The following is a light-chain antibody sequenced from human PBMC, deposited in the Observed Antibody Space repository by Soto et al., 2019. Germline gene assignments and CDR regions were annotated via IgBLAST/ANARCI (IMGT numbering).Light chain of an antibody. V-gene: IGKV3-11*01. Sequence: EIVLTQSPATLSLSPGERATLSCRASQSVSSYLAWYQQKPGQAPRLLIYDASNRATGIPARFSGSGSGTDVTLTISSLEPEDFAVYYGQQRNNWPRGTFGQGTRLEIK. CDR3: QQRNNWPRGT. J-gene: IGKJ5*01. CDR2: DAS. CDR1: QSVSSY.